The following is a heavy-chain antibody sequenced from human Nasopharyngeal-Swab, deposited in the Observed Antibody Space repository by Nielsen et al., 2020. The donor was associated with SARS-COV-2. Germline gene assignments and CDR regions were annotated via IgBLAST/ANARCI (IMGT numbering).Heavy chain of an antibody. CDR1: GFTFSSYT. CDR3: ARDFGFCSSTSCSLLTFDY. D-gene: IGHD2-2*01. V-gene: IGHV3-21*01. Sequence: GESLKISCAASGFTFSSYTVNWVRQAPGKGLEWVSSISSSGTYIYYADSVKGRFTISRDNAKNSLYLQMNSLRAEDTAVYYCARDFGFCSSTSCSLLTFDYWGQGTLVTVSS. J-gene: IGHJ4*02. CDR2: ISSSGTYI.